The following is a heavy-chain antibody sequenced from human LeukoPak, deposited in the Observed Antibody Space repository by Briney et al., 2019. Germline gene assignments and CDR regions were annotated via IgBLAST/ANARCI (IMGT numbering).Heavy chain of an antibody. CDR2: INPNSGGT. Sequence: ASVKVSCKASGYTFTGYYMHWVRQAPGQGLEWMGRINPNSGGTNYAQKCQGRVTMTRDTSISTAYMELSRLRSDDTAVYYCATHTPTDPLDYWGQGTLVTVSS. D-gene: IGHD4-17*01. CDR3: ATHTPTDPLDY. CDR1: GYTFTGYY. J-gene: IGHJ4*02. V-gene: IGHV1-2*06.